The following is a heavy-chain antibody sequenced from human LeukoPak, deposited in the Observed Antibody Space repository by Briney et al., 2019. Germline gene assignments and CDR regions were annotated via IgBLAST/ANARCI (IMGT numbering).Heavy chain of an antibody. D-gene: IGHD6-6*01. V-gene: IGHV3-23*01. CDR2: ISPSGGIT. CDR1: GFTFSSHG. J-gene: IGHJ6*03. Sequence: GGSLRLSCAASGFTFSSHGMNWVRQAPGKGLEWVSGISPSGGITYYTDSVKGRFTISRDNSKNTQSLQMNSLRAEDTAVYYCARDAEAYSSSSYYYYYYYMDVWGKGTTVTVSS. CDR3: ARDAEAYSSSSYYYYYYYMDV.